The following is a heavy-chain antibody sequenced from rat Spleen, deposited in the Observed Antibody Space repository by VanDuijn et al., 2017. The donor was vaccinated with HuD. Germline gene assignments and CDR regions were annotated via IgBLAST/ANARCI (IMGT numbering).Heavy chain of an antibody. CDR2: IWTGGST. V-gene: IGHV2-30*01. CDR1: GFSLTSYN. CDR3: ARGVMDA. Sequence: QVQLKESGPGLVQPSQTLSLTCTVSGFSLTSYNVHWVRQPTGKGLEWMGIIWTGGSTDYNSALKSRLSISRDTSKSQVFLKRNSLQTEDTAMYFCARGVMDAWGQGASVTVSS. J-gene: IGHJ4*01.